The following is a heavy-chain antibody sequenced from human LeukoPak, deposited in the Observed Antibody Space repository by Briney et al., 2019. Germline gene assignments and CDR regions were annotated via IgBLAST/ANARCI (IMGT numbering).Heavy chain of an antibody. D-gene: IGHD3-10*01. Sequence: ASVKVSCLASGYTFINYGITWVRQAPGQGREWMGWISAYNSAYNGNTHYAQKLQGRVTMTTDTSTNTGYMELRSLRSDDTAVYYCAREYGSGSYTGIDYWGQGTLVTVSS. J-gene: IGHJ4*02. CDR2: ISAYNSAYNGNT. V-gene: IGHV1-18*01. CDR1: GYTFINYG. CDR3: AREYGSGSYTGIDY.